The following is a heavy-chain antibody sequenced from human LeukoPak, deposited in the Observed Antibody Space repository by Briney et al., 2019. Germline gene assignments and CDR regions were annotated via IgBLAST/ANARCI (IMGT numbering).Heavy chain of an antibody. D-gene: IGHD2-21*02. J-gene: IGHJ4*02. V-gene: IGHV5-51*01. CDR3: AIPPGYCGNDCSFDH. Sequence: GESLKISCAGSGSSFSNYRIGWVRPMPGQGLGWMGIIYPGDYETRYSPSFQGLVTISVDKSISTAYLQWSSLKASDTAMYYCAIPPGYCGNDCSFDHWGQGTLVTVSS. CDR1: GSSFSNYR. CDR2: IYPGDYET.